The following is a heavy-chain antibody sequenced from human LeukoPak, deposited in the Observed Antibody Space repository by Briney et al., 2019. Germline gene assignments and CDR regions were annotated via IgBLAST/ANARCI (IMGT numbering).Heavy chain of an antibody. D-gene: IGHD1-26*01. V-gene: IGHV3-74*01. J-gene: IGHJ4*02. CDR3: ARESYGSYWG. CDR2: LNLDGSTP. Sequence: GGSLTLSCVASGFIFSKHLMHGVRQAPGERLVWVSRLNLDGSTPSYADSVKGRFTISRDNAKNTLYLQMSSLRVDDTGVYYCARESYGSYWGWGKGTLVTVSS. CDR1: GFIFSKHL.